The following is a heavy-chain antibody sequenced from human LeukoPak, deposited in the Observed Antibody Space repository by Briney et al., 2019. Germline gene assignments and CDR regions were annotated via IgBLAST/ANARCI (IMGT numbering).Heavy chain of an antibody. Sequence: ASVKVSCKASGYTFTSYAMNWVRQAPGQGLEWMGWINTNTGNPTYAQGFTGRFVFSLDTSVSTAYPRISSLKAEDTAVYYCARDLTMTVVAIGYWGQGTLVTVSS. D-gene: IGHD3-22*01. J-gene: IGHJ4*02. CDR3: ARDLTMTVVAIGY. CDR2: INTNTGNP. CDR1: GYTFTSYA. V-gene: IGHV7-4-1*02.